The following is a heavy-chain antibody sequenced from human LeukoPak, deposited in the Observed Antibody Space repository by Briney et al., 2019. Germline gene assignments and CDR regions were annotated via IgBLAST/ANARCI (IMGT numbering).Heavy chain of an antibody. D-gene: IGHD3-9*01. CDR2: IWYDGSNK. V-gene: IGHV3-33*01. CDR3: ARDGYYDILTRVYYYYYGMDV. CDR1: GFTFSSYG. J-gene: IGHJ6*02. Sequence: PGGSLRLSCAASGFTFSSYGMHWVRQAPGKGLEWVAVIWYDGSNKYYADSVKGRFTISRDNSKNTLYLQMNSLRAEDTAVYYCARDGYYDILTRVYYYYYGMDVWGQGTTVTVSS.